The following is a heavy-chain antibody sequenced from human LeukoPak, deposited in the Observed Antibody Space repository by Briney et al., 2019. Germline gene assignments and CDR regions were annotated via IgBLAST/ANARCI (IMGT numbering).Heavy chain of an antibody. CDR3: ARDRSRGRWLQPDAFDI. J-gene: IGHJ3*02. CDR1: GGTFSSYA. CDR2: IIPILGIA. V-gene: IGHV1-69*04. Sequence: SVKVSCKASGGTFSSYAISWVRQAPGQGLEWMGRIIPILGIANYAQKFQGRVTITADKSTSTAYMELSSLRSEDTAVYYCARDRSRGRWLQPDAFDIWGQGTMVTVSS. D-gene: IGHD5-24*01.